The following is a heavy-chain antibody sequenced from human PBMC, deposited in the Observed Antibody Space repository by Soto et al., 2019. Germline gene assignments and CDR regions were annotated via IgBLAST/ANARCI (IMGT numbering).Heavy chain of an antibody. CDR2: INQDGSEK. Sequence: ESGGGLVQTGGSLRLSCAIFESTVSRDWMNWVRQAPGKGLEWVAHINQDGSEKYYVDSVKGRYTISRDNAKKSLYLQMNSLRPAGTAMYYCSGGVGDAFWGQGTLVTVSS. CDR3: SGGVGDAF. V-gene: IGHV3-7*04. J-gene: IGHJ4*02. D-gene: IGHD1-26*01. CDR1: ESTVSRDW.